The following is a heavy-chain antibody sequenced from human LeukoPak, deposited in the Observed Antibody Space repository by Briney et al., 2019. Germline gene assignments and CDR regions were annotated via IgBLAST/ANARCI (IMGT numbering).Heavy chain of an antibody. J-gene: IGHJ6*02. Sequence: GGSLRLSCAASGFTFSNAWMSWVRQAPGKGPEWISYISSSADRIYYADSVRGRLAISRDNAKNSLYLQMNSLRAEDTAVYYCTRDGRVAYEMDVWGQGTTVTVSS. CDR1: GFTFSNAW. D-gene: IGHD2-15*01. V-gene: IGHV3-48*01. CDR3: TRDGRVAYEMDV. CDR2: ISSSADRI.